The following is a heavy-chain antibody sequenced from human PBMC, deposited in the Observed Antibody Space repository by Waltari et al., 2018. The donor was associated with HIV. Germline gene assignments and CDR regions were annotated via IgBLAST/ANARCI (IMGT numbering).Heavy chain of an antibody. D-gene: IGHD6-19*01. CDR2: NHPGDSNT. Sequence: EVQLVQSGAEVKKPGESLKISCKGSGYSFTSYWIGWVRQMPGKGLEWMGFNHPGDSNTRYRPSFQGQVTISADKSIRTAYLQWSSLKASDTAMYYCARPSSIAVAGPSTLGNYGMDVWGQGTTVTVSS. CDR3: ARPSSIAVAGPSTLGNYGMDV. V-gene: IGHV5-51*01. CDR1: GYSFTSYW. J-gene: IGHJ6*02.